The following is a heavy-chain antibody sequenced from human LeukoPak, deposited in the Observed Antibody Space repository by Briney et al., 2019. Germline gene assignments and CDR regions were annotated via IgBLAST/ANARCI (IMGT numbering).Heavy chain of an antibody. CDR3: AKDRQSRGSLGFDY. Sequence: PGGSLRLSCTASGFTFSSYAMNWVRQAPGKGLEWVSGIGAGGTFTYYADSVRGRFTIFRDNSRNTLYLQMNSLRADDTAVYYCAKDRQSRGSLGFDYWGQGALVIVSS. CDR1: GFTFSSYA. D-gene: IGHD3-22*01. CDR2: IGAGGTFT. V-gene: IGHV3-23*01. J-gene: IGHJ4*02.